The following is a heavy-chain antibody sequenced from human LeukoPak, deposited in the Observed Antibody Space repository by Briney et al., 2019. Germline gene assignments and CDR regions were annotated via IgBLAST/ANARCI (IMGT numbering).Heavy chain of an antibody. D-gene: IGHD3-10*01. J-gene: IGHJ4*02. Sequence: SETLSLTCTVSGGSISSGDYYWNWIRQHPEKSLEWIGYIFYSGSAYYNPSLRSRVTISVDTSKNQFSLKLSSVTAADTAVYYCARGSTLIRGFDYWGQGTLVTVSS. CDR3: ARGSTLIRGFDY. V-gene: IGHV4-31*03. CDR1: GGSISSGDYY. CDR2: IFYSGSA.